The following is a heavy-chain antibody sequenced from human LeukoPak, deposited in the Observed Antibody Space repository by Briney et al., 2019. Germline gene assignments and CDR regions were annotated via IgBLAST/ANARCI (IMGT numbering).Heavy chain of an antibody. D-gene: IGHD2-21*02. CDR2: IYHSGST. Sequence: SETLSLTCTVSGGSISGYYWGWIRQPPGKGLEWIGSIYHSGSTYYNPSLKSRVTISVDTSKNQFSLKLSSVTAADTAVYYCARDYEAYCGGDCYFDWFDPWGQGTLVTVSS. CDR3: ARDYEAYCGGDCYFDWFDP. V-gene: IGHV4-38-2*02. CDR1: GGSISGYY. J-gene: IGHJ5*02.